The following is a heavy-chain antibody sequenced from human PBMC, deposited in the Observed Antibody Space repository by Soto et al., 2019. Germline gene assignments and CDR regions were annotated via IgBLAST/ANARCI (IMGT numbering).Heavy chain of an antibody. D-gene: IGHD2-15*01. V-gene: IGHV4-34*01. J-gene: IGHJ6*02. CDR1: GGSFSAYY. Sequence: QVQLQQWGAGLVKPSETLSLTCAVYGGSFSAYYWSWIRQPPGKGLEWIGEINHSGTTNYNPSLNRRVTIAVDTSKKRFSQKLSSVTAADTAVYYCARIGYCSGASCYSLTYGMDVWGQGTTVTVSS. CDR2: INHSGTT. CDR3: ARIGYCSGASCYSLTYGMDV.